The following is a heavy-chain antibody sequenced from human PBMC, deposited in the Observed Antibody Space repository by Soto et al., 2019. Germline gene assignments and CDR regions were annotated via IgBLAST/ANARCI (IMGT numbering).Heavy chain of an antibody. CDR1: GFNFSNYG. CDR2: TWYDGSNK. CDR3: ARSGKAYYDILTGYYGAFDV. Sequence: GGSLRLSCAASGFNFSNYGMHWVRQAPGKGLEWVAVTWYDGSNKYYADSVKGRFTISRDNSKNTLYVQMNGLRVEDTAVYYCARSGKAYYDILTGYYGAFDVWGQGTMVTVSS. J-gene: IGHJ3*01. D-gene: IGHD3-9*01. V-gene: IGHV3-33*01.